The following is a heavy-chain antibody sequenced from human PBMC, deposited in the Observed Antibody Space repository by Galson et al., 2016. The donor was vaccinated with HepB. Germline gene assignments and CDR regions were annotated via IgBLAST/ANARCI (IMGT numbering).Heavy chain of an antibody. Sequence: SLRLSCAASGFTFSSYWMSWVRQAPGKGLECVANIKTDGSEKYYVDSVKGRFTISRDNAKNSLYLQMNSLRAEDTALYYCASAVSGYSVDIWGQGTMVTVSS. CDR1: GFTFSSYW. CDR3: ASAVSGYSVDI. CDR2: IKTDGSEK. V-gene: IGHV3-7*01. J-gene: IGHJ3*02. D-gene: IGHD5-18*01.